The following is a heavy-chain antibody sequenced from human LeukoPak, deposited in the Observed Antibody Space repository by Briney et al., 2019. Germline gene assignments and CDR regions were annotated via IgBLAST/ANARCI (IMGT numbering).Heavy chain of an antibody. CDR3: ARVEGYCSGGSCYQDNWFDP. CDR2: IYTSGST. Sequence: PSETLSLTCTVSGGSISSYYWSWIRQPAGKGLEWIGRIYTSGSTNYNPSLKSRVTMSVDTSKNQFSLKLSSVTAADTAVYYCARVEGYCSGGSCYQDNWFDPWGHGTLVTVSS. J-gene: IGHJ5*02. V-gene: IGHV4-4*07. CDR1: GGSISSYY. D-gene: IGHD2-15*01.